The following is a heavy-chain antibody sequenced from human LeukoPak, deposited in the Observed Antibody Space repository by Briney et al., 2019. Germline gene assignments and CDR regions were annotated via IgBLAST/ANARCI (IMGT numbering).Heavy chain of an antibody. V-gene: IGHV3-21*01. CDR3: ARDRGDYGSGSYYDY. CDR1: GFTFSSYS. D-gene: IGHD3-10*01. CDR2: ISSSSSYI. J-gene: IGHJ4*02. Sequence: GGSLRLSCAASGFTFSSYSMNWVRQAPGKGLEWVSFISSSSSYIYYADSVKGRFTISRDNAKNSLYLQMNSLRAEDTAVYYCARDRGDYGSGSYYDYWGQGTLVTVSS.